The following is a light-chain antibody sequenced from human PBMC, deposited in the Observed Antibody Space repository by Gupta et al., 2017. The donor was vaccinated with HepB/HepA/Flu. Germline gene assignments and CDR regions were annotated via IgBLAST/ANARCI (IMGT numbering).Light chain of an antibody. CDR2: SNT. Sequence: QSVLTQPPSASGTPGQRVTISCSGSSVNIGSNTVTWYQHFPGTAPKLLIHSNTQRPSGVPARFSGSKSGTSASLVISGLQSEDEADYYCTTWDDSLSGRLFGGGTKLTVL. V-gene: IGLV1-44*01. CDR3: TTWDDSLSGRL. J-gene: IGLJ3*02. CDR1: SVNIGSNT.